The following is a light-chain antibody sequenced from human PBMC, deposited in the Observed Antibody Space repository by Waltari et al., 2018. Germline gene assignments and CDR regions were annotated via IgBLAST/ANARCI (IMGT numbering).Light chain of an antibody. V-gene: IGKV1-33*01. CDR3: QQYHNLPFT. CDR2: DAS. CDR1: KDISDS. Sequence: DIQMTQSPPSLSVAVGDSVTLSCQASKDISDSLNWYQQKPGKAPQVLIYDASNLETGVPSRFSGSRSGTDFTFTITTVQPEDVATYYCQQYHNLPFTFGPGTRVDIK. J-gene: IGKJ3*01.